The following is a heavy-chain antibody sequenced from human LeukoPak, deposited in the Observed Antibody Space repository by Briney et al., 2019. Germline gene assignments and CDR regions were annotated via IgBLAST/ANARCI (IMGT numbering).Heavy chain of an antibody. Sequence: GGSLRLSCAASGFTFNNFALTWVRQAPGKGLEWVSAISSGGNTYYTDSVKGRFTISRDNSKSTLYLQVNSLGAEDTAVYYCTRILTGHCNFDYWGQGTLVTVSS. CDR3: TRILTGHCNFDY. CDR1: GFTFNNFA. J-gene: IGHJ4*02. V-gene: IGHV3-23*01. D-gene: IGHD3-9*01. CDR2: ISSGGNT.